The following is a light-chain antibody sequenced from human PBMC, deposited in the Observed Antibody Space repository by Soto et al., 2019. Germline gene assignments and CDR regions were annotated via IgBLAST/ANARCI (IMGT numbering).Light chain of an antibody. J-gene: IGLJ3*02. V-gene: IGLV1-40*01. CDR3: HSYDDSLSGSV. CDR2: GDN. CDR1: SSNIGANND. Sequence: SVLTQPPSVSGAPGQRVIISCTGGSSNIGANNDVHWYQQTPGRAPKLLIYGDNNRPSGVPDRFSGSKSGTSASLAITGLQAEDEADYYCHSYDDSLSGSVFGGGTKVTVL.